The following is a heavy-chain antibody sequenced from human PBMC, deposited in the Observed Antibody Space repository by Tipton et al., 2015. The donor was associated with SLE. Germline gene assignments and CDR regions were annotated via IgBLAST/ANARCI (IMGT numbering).Heavy chain of an antibody. V-gene: IGHV4-34*09. CDR2: IYYSGST. J-gene: IGHJ2*01. CDR1: GGSFSGYY. D-gene: IGHD6-13*01. Sequence: TLSLTCAVYGGSFSGYYWSWIRQPPGKGLEWIGYIYYSGSTYYNPSLKSRVTISVDTSKNQFSLKLSSVTAADTAVYYCATSSRHHYWYFDLWGRGTLVTVSS. CDR3: ATSSRHHYWYFDL.